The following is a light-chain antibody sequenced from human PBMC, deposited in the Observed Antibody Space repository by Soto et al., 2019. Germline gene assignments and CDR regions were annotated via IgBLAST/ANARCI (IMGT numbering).Light chain of an antibody. CDR3: QQRSNWPPT. J-gene: IGKJ5*01. CDR1: QSVSSY. CDR2: DAS. V-gene: IGKV3-11*01. Sequence: IVLTQSPATLSLSPGQRATLSCRASQSVSSYLAWYQQHPGQAPRLLIYDASNRATGIPARFSGSGSGTDFTLTISSLEPEDFAVYYCQQRSNWPPTFGQGTRLEIK.